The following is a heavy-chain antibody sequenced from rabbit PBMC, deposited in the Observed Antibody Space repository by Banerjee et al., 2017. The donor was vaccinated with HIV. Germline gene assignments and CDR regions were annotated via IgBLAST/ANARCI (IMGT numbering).Heavy chain of an antibody. D-gene: IGHD6-1*01. CDR3: ARDYINGYSDYVFNL. Sequence: QSLEESGGDLVKPGASLTLTCTASGIDFSSYYYMCWVRQAPGKGLEWIACIYTSSGSTWYASWVNGRFTISKTSSTTVTLQMTSLTAADTATYFCARDYINGYSDYVFNLWGQGTLVTVS. CDR1: GIDFSSYYY. CDR2: IYTSSGST. V-gene: IGHV1S40*01. J-gene: IGHJ4*01.